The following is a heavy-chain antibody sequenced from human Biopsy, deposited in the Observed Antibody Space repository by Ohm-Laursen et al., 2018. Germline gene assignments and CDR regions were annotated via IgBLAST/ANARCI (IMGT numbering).Heavy chain of an antibody. CDR2: IYSSGGT. CDR3: ARRPYTRDNWFDP. J-gene: IGHJ5*02. CDR1: GGSISSSY. Sequence: SETLSLTCTVSGGSISSSYWSWIRQTPGKGLEWIGYIYSSGGTDYNPSLKSRVTISLDTSKNQFSLTLTSVTVADTAIYYCARRPYTRDNWFDPWGQGTLVTVSS. D-gene: IGHD2-2*01. V-gene: IGHV4-4*08.